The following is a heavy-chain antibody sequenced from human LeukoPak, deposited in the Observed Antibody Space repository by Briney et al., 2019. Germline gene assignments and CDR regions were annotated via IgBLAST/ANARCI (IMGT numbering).Heavy chain of an antibody. CDR3: AQRALWFGEYLFDY. CDR2: ISGSGGST. CDR1: GFTFSSYS. D-gene: IGHD3-10*01. V-gene: IGHV3-23*01. Sequence: GGSLRLSCAASGFTFSSYSMNWVRQAPGKGLEWVSAISGSGGSTYYADSVKGRFTISRDNSKNTLYLQMNSLRAEDTATYYCAQRALWFGEYLFDYWGQGTLVTVSS. J-gene: IGHJ4*02.